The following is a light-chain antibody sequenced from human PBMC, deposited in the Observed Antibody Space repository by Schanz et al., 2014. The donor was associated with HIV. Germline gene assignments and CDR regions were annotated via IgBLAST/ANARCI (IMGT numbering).Light chain of an antibody. Sequence: DIQMTQSPSSLSASVGDRVTITCRASQGISNYLAWYQQKPGKVPKLLVYAASTLQSGVPSRFSGSGSGTEFTLTISSLQPDDFATYFCQQYNSFSSTFGQGTKLEIK. CDR2: AAS. CDR3: QQYNSFSST. V-gene: IGKV1-27*01. CDR1: QGISNY. J-gene: IGKJ2*01.